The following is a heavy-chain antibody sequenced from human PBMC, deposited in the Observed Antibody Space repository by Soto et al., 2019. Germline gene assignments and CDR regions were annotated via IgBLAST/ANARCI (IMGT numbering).Heavy chain of an antibody. Sequence: QVQLQESGPGLVKPSDTLSLTCAVSGYSISSSNWWGWIRQPPGKGLEWIGYIYYSGTTYYHPSLRSXXTXSXXTSKNQFSLKLTSVTAVDTAVYYCARREIQGPIDCWGQGTLVTVSS. J-gene: IGHJ4*02. CDR3: ARREIQGPIDC. CDR1: GYSISSSNW. V-gene: IGHV4-28*01. CDR2: IYYSGTT. D-gene: IGHD1-26*01.